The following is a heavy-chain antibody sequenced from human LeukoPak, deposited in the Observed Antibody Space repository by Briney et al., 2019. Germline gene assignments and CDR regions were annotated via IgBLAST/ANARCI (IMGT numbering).Heavy chain of an antibody. Sequence: ASVKVSCKASGYTFTSYGISWVRQAPGQGLGWMGWISGHNGNRNYAQKLQGRVTMTTDTSTSTAYMEVRSLRSDDTAVYYCARHCSSTSCYWDYLDYWGQGTLVTVSS. J-gene: IGHJ4*02. D-gene: IGHD2-2*01. V-gene: IGHV1-18*01. CDR3: ARHCSSTSCYWDYLDY. CDR1: GYTFTSYG. CDR2: ISGHNGNR.